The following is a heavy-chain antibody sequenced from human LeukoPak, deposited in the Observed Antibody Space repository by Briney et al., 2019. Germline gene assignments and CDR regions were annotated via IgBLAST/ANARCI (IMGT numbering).Heavy chain of an antibody. CDR2: FYGGDSDT. V-gene: IGHV5-51*01. D-gene: IGHD2-15*01. CDR1: GYSFNTYW. CDR3: ARARYCSGGSCYAEY. J-gene: IGHJ4*02. Sequence: PGESLKISFKGSGYSFNTYWIGWVRQMPGKGLEWIGIFYGGDSDTRYSPSFQGQVTISADKSTSTAYLQWTILKASDTAMYYCARARYCSGGSCYAEYWGQGTVVTVSS.